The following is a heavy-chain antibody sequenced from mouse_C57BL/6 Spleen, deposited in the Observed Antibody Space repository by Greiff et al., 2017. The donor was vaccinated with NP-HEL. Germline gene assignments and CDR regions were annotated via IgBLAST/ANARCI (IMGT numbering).Heavy chain of an antibody. D-gene: IGHD1-1*01. Sequence: VQLKESGGGLVKPGGSLKLSCAASGFTFSDYGMHWVRQAPEKGLEWVAYISSGSSTIYYADTVKGRFTISRDNAKNTLFLQMTSLRSEDTAMYYCARAIYYYGSVYFDVWGTGTTVTVSS. CDR2: ISSGSSTI. CDR3: ARAIYYYGSVYFDV. V-gene: IGHV5-17*01. CDR1: GFTFSDYG. J-gene: IGHJ1*03.